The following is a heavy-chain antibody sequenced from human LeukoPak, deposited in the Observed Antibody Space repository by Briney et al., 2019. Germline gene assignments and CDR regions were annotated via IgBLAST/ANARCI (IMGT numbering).Heavy chain of an antibody. CDR2: IKEDGSEK. D-gene: IGHD3-22*01. CDR1: GFTFRHYW. V-gene: IGHV3-7*01. CDR3: ARDSSGYQ. Sequence: GGSLRLSCAVSGFTFRHYWMSWVRQAPGKGLEWVANIKEDGSEKYYGDSVKGRFTTSRDNAKNSLYLQMNSLRAEDTAVYYCARDSSGYQWGQGTLVTVSS. J-gene: IGHJ4*02.